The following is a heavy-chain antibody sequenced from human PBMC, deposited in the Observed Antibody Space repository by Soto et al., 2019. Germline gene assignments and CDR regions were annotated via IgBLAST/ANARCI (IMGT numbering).Heavy chain of an antibody. V-gene: IGHV3-23*01. Sequence: GVSLRLSCAASGFTFSNYAMSWVRQAPGKGLEWVSSISGSGGSTYYADSVKGRFTISRDNSKNTLYLQMNSLRAEDTAVFYCAKDDYRDFTCYYMDVWGKGTTVTVSS. J-gene: IGHJ6*03. D-gene: IGHD4-17*01. CDR2: ISGSGGST. CDR1: GFTFSNYA. CDR3: AKDDYRDFTCYYMDV.